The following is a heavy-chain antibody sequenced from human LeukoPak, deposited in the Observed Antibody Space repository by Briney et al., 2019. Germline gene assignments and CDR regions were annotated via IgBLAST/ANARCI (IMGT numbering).Heavy chain of an antibody. CDR3: ARHPPRDGSAFDY. CDR2: MYYSGTT. J-gene: IGHJ4*02. CDR1: GGSISCGSYY. V-gene: IGHV4-39*01. Sequence: ASETLSLTCTVSGGSISCGSYYWGWIRQPPGEGLEWLASMYYSGTTCYSPSLKSRVTISVDTSKNQLSLKLGSVTAADTAVYYCARHPPRDGSAFDYWGQGTLVTVPS.